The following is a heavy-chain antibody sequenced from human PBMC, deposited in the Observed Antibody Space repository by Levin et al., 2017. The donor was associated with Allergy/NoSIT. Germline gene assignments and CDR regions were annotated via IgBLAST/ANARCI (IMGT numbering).Heavy chain of an antibody. Sequence: GESLKISCKGSGYSFTSYWIGWVRQMPGKGLEWMGIIYPGDSDTRYSPSFQGQVTISADKSISTAYLQWSSLKASDTAMYYCARAGYCTNGVCYYFDYWGQGTLVTVSS. D-gene: IGHD2-8*01. CDR3: ARAGYCTNGVCYYFDY. V-gene: IGHV5-51*01. J-gene: IGHJ4*02. CDR1: GYSFTSYW. CDR2: IYPGDSDT.